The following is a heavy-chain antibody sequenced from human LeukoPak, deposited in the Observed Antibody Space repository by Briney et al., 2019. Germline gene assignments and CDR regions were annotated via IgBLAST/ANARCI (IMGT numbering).Heavy chain of an antibody. CDR3: TYYYGSGSYSQIDY. J-gene: IGHJ4*02. CDR1: GYTFTGYY. Sequence: ASVKVSCKASGYTFTGYYMHWVRQAPGQGLEWMGWINPNSGGTNYAQKFQGRVTMTRDTSISTAYMELSRLRSDDTAVYYCTYYYGSGSYSQIDYWGQGTLVTVSS. V-gene: IGHV1-2*02. D-gene: IGHD3-10*01. CDR2: INPNSGGT.